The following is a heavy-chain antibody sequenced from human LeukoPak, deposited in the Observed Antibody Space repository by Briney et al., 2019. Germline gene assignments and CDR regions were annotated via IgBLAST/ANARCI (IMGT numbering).Heavy chain of an antibody. CDR1: GDSFSSHY. Sequence: PSYTLSLTCTVSGDSFSSHYWTWIRQPPGKGLEWIGYISYIGSTNYSPSLKSRVTISIDTSKNQFSLKLSSVTAADTAVYYCARDLVTVTKGFDIWGQGTMVSVSS. J-gene: IGHJ3*02. CDR3: ARDLVTVTKGFDI. CDR2: ISYIGST. D-gene: IGHD4-17*01. V-gene: IGHV4-59*11.